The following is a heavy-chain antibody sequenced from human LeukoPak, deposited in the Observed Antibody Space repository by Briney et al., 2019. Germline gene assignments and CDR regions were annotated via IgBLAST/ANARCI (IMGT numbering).Heavy chain of an antibody. CDR1: GFTFSSYG. V-gene: IGHV3-23*01. CDR2: ISGSGGST. D-gene: IGHD6-13*01. Sequence: GGSLRLSCAASGFTFSSYGMSWVRQAPGKGLEWVSAISGSGGSTYYADSVKGRFTISRDNSKNTLYLQMNSLRAEDTAVYYCARAAAGSDYYYYYYMDVWGKGTTVTISS. J-gene: IGHJ6*03. CDR3: ARAAAGSDYYYYYYMDV.